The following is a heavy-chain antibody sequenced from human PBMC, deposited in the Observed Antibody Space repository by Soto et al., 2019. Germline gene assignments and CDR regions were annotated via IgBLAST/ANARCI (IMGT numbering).Heavy chain of an antibody. CDR3: ARGDSSSWYGDY. J-gene: IGHJ4*02. CDR1: GGSISRYY. V-gene: IGHV4-59*01. CDR2: IYYSGST. D-gene: IGHD6-13*01. Sequence: PSETLSLTCTASGGSISRYYWSWIRQPPGKGLEWIGYIYYSGSTNYNPSLKSRVTISVDTSKNQFSLKLSSVTAADTAVYYCARGDSSSWYGDYWGQGTLVTVSS.